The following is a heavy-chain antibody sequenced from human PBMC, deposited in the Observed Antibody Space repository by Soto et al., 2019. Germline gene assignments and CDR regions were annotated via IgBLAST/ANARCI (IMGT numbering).Heavy chain of an antibody. J-gene: IGHJ4*02. CDR3: ARERRYSNYGGFDY. D-gene: IGHD4-4*01. CDR2: IYYSGST. CDR1: GGSISSYY. V-gene: IGHV4-59*01. Sequence: SETLSLTCTVSGGSISSYYWSWIRQPPGKGLEWIGNIYYSGSTNYNPSLKSRVTISVDTSKNQFSLKLSSVTAADTAVYYCARERRYSNYGGFDYWGQGTLVTVS.